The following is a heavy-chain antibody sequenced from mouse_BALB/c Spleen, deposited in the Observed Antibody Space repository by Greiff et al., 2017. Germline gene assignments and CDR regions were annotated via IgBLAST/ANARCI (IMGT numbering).Heavy chain of an antibody. CDR3: ARAAGDSYYND. D-gene: IGHD2-12*01. Sequence: QVQLQQSGAELVKPGAPVKLSCKASGYTFTSYWMNWVKQRPGRGLEWIGRIDPSDSETHYNQKFKDKATLTVDKSSSTAYIQLSSLTSEDTAVYYCARAAGDSYYNDWGDGTTLTVSS. V-gene: IGHV1-69*02. J-gene: IGHJ2*01. CDR2: IDPSDSET. CDR1: GYTFTSYW.